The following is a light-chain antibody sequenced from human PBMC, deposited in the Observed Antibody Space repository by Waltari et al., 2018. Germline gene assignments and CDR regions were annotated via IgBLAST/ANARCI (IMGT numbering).Light chain of an antibody. Sequence: QSAATQPPLGSGSPGPSVTFACTGTSSDVGADNYVSWYQQDPGKAPKLMIYGVSNRPSGVSDRFSGSKSGNTASLTISGLQAEDEADYYCCSYTTRTTFLFGGGTRLTVL. CDR1: SSDVGADNY. J-gene: IGLJ2*01. V-gene: IGLV2-14*01. CDR2: GVS. CDR3: CSYTTRTTFL.